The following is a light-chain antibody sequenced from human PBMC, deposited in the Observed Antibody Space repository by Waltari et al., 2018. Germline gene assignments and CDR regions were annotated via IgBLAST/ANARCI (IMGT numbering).Light chain of an antibody. CDR1: SSDVGTYNY. J-gene: IGLJ1*01. Sequence: QSALTQPPSASGSPAQSATISCTGTSSDVGTYNYVSWYQHHPGQAPKLLISEITKRPSGVADRFSGSKSDNTASLTVSGLPAEDEADYYCISYAGSSIWVFGTGTKVTVL. CDR3: ISYAGSSIWV. CDR2: EIT. V-gene: IGLV2-8*01.